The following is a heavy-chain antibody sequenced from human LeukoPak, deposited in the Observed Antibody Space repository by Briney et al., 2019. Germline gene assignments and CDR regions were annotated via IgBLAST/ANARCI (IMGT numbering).Heavy chain of an antibody. J-gene: IGHJ4*02. CDR2: ISGSGGST. Sequence: GGSLRLSCAAFGFTFSSYAMSWVRQAPGKGLEWVSAISGSGGSTYYADSVKGRFTISRDNSKNTLYLQMNSLRAEDTAVYYCAKDLRSSSWYCYFDYWGQGTLVTVSS. CDR3: AKDLRSSSWYCYFDY. CDR1: GFTFSSYA. D-gene: IGHD6-13*01. V-gene: IGHV3-23*01.